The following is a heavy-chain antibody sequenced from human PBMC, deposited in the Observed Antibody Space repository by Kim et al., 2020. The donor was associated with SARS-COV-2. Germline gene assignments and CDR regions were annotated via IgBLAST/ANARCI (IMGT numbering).Heavy chain of an antibody. Sequence: YADSVKGRFTISGDNSKNTLYLQMNSLRAEDTAVYYCAKVWFGERDAFDIWGQGTMVTVSS. J-gene: IGHJ3*02. D-gene: IGHD3-10*01. V-gene: IGHV3-23*01. CDR3: AKVWFGERDAFDI.